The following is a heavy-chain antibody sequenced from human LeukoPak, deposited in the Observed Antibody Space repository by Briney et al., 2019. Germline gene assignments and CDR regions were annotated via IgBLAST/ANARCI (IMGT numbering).Heavy chain of an antibody. CDR2: INHSGST. CDR1: GGSFSGYY. CDR3: ARGGVVSGYAVDY. J-gene: IGHJ4*02. V-gene: IGHV4-34*01. D-gene: IGHD5-12*01. Sequence: KPSETLSLTCAVYGGSFSGYYWSWIRQPPGKGLEWIGEINHSGSTNYNPSLKSRVTISVDTSKNQFSLKLSSVTAADTAVYYCARGGVVSGYAVDYWGQGTLVTVPS.